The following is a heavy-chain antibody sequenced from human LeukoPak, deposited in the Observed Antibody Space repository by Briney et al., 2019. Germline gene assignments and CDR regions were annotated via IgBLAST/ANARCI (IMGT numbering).Heavy chain of an antibody. D-gene: IGHD3-10*01. J-gene: IGHJ4*02. Sequence: PSETLSLTCAVYGGSFSGYYWSWIRQPPGKGLEWIGEINHSGSTNYNPSLKSRVTISVDTSKNQFSLKLSSVTAADTAVYYCASTSYMVREGDFGYWGQGTLVTVSS. CDR2: INHSGST. CDR1: GGSFSGYY. CDR3: ASTSYMVREGDFGY. V-gene: IGHV4-34*01.